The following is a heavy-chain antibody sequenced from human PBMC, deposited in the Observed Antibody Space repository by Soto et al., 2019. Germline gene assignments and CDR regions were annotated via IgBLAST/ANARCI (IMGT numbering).Heavy chain of an antibody. D-gene: IGHD6-6*01. CDR2: IIPIFGTA. J-gene: IGHJ4*02. Sequence: QVQLVQSGAEVKKPGSSVKVSCKASGGTFSSYAISWVRQAPGQGLEWMGGIIPIFGTANYAQKFQGRVTITADESTSTAYMELSSLRSEDTAVYYCARRRGADRPGEGYYFDYWGQGTLVTVSS. CDR1: GGTFSSYA. CDR3: ARRRGADRPGEGYYFDY. V-gene: IGHV1-69*01.